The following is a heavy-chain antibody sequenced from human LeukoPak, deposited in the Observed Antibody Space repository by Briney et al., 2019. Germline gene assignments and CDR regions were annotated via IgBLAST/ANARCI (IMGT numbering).Heavy chain of an antibody. CDR3: ARQGNGDLYYFDY. Sequence: SETLSLTCAVYGGSFSGYYWSWIRQPPAKGLEWIGYIYYSGSTKYNPSLKSQITISVDTSKNQFSLKLSSVTAADTAMYYCARQGNGDLYYFDYWGQGTLVTVSS. CDR1: GGSFSGYY. V-gene: IGHV4-59*08. J-gene: IGHJ4*02. CDR2: IYYSGST. D-gene: IGHD4-17*01.